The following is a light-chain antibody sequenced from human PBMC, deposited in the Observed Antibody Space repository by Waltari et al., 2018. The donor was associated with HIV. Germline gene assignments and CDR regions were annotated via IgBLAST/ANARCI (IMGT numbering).Light chain of an antibody. V-gene: IGLV1-44*01. J-gene: IGLJ3*02. CDR3: ASWDDNLDGWV. CDR2: NND. CDR1: YSNIGSNT. Sequence: QSLLPQPPSASGTPGQRVTISCSGSYSNIGSNTVTWHQQLPGLAHRTLIYNNDQRPSGVPDRIAGSNSVTSASLAISGVQSEDRGEYYCASWDDNLDGWVFGGGTRLTVL.